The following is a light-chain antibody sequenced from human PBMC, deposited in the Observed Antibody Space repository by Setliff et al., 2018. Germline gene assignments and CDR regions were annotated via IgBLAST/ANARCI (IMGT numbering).Light chain of an antibody. J-gene: IGLJ1*01. CDR2: DVS. CDR3: SAYTSSSTYV. CDR1: SSDVGAYDL. Sequence: QSALTQPASVSGSPGQSITISCSGTSSDVGAYDLVSWHKQHPGKAPKLIISDVSNRPSGVSNRFSGSKSGNTASLTISGLQAEDEADYYCSAYTSSSTYVFGTGTKV. V-gene: IGLV2-14*03.